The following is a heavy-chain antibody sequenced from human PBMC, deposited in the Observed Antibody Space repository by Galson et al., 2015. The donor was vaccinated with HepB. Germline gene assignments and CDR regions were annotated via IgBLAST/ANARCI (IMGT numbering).Heavy chain of an antibody. CDR2: INDDGTNI. Sequence: SLRLSCAASGFTFSSHWIHWVRQAPGKGLVWVSRINDDGTNIGYVDSVKGRFTISRDNARNTLYLQMNSLRAEDAAVYYCAREAYGGSGLDYWGQGTLVTVSS. CDR1: GFTFSSHW. CDR3: AREAYGGSGLDY. J-gene: IGHJ4*02. V-gene: IGHV3-74*01. D-gene: IGHD4-23*01.